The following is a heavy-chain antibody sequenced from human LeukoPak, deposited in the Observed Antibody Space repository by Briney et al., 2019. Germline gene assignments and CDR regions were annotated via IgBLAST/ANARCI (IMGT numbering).Heavy chain of an antibody. J-gene: IGHJ4*02. CDR2: INPNSGGT. CDR3: ARDTPDFYYDYVWGSYRFDY. D-gene: IGHD3-16*02. Sequence: ASVKVSCKASGYTFAGYYMHWVRQAPGQGLEWMGWINPNSGGTNYAQKFQGRLTMTRDTSISTAYMELSRLRSDDTAVYYCARDTPDFYYDYVWGSYRFDYWGQGTLVTVSS. V-gene: IGHV1-2*02. CDR1: GYTFAGYY.